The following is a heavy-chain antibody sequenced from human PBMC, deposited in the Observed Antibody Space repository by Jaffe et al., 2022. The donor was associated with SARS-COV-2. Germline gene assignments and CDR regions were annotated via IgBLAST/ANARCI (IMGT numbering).Heavy chain of an antibody. CDR1: GFTFSSYA. V-gene: IGHV3-23*01. D-gene: IGHD1-20*01. J-gene: IGHJ6*02. CDR2: ISGSGGST. CDR3: AKVTYNWNRNYYYGMDV. Sequence: EVQLLESGGGLVQPGGSLRLSCAASGFTFSSYAMSWVRQAPGKGLEWVSAISGSGGSTYYADSVKGRFTISRDNSKNTLYLQMNSLRAEDTAVYYCAKVTYNWNRNYYYGMDVWGQGTTVTVSS.